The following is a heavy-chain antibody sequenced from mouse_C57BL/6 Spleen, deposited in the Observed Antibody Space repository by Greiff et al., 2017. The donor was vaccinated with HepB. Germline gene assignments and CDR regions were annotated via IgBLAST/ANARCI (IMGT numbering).Heavy chain of an antibody. Sequence: VKLQQPGTELVKPGASVKLSCKASGYTFTSYWMHWVKQRPGQGLEWIGNINPSNGGTNYNEKFKSKATLTVDKSSSTAYMQLSSLTSEDSAVYYCARSDGSSAYYFDYWGQGTTLTVSS. J-gene: IGHJ2*01. D-gene: IGHD1-1*01. CDR2: INPSNGGT. V-gene: IGHV1-53*01. CDR1: GYTFTSYW. CDR3: ARSDGSSAYYFDY.